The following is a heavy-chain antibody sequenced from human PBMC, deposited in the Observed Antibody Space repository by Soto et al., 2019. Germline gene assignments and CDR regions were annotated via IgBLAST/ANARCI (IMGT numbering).Heavy chain of an antibody. V-gene: IGHV4-59*01. D-gene: IGHD5-18*01. J-gene: IGHJ4*02. CDR3: ARDHPHSYGVYYFDY. CDR1: GGSISNYY. CDR2: IYSSGST. Sequence: SETLSLSCTVSGGSISNYYWNWIRQSPGKGLEWIGYIYSSGSTHYNPSLQNRVTISIDTSKNQVSLKVNSVTAADTAVYYCARDHPHSYGVYYFDYWGQGTPVT.